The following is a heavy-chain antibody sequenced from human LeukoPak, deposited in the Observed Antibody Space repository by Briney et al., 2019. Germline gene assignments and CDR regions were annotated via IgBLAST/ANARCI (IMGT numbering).Heavy chain of an antibody. Sequence: VASVKVSCKTSGYTFADYFIHWVRQAPGQGLEWMGRINANSGGTEYQQKFQGRVTMTRDTSISTAYVEVNWLISDDTAIYYCARVVSSTPNWEFDYWGQGTLVTVSS. J-gene: IGHJ4*02. V-gene: IGHV1-2*06. CDR1: GYTFADYF. CDR3: ARVVSSTPNWEFDY. D-gene: IGHD1-26*01. CDR2: INANSGGT.